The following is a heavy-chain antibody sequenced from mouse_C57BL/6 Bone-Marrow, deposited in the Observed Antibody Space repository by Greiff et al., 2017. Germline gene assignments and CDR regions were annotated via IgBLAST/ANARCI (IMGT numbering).Heavy chain of an antibody. CDR1: GFTFSSYG. J-gene: IGHJ3*01. D-gene: IGHD2-4*01. CDR3: ARRYYDYDVGAWFAY. CDR2: ISSGGSYT. Sequence: VQLKESGGDLVKPGGSLKLSCAASGFTFSSYGMSWVRQTPDKRLAWVATISSGGSYTYYPDSVKGRFTISRDNAKNTLYLQMSSLKSEDTAMYYCARRYYDYDVGAWFAYWGQGTLVTVSA. V-gene: IGHV5-6*01.